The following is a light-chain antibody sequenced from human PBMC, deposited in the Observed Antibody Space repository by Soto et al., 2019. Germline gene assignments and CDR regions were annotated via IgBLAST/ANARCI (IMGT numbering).Light chain of an antibody. Sequence: QSVLTQPPSVSGAPGQRVTISCTGSSSNIGAGYDVHWYQQLPGRAPKLLIYGNTNRPSGVPDRFSGSKSGTSASLAITGLKAEDGADYYCLSFDSTLSVVFGGGTKLTFL. V-gene: IGLV1-40*01. CDR3: LSFDSTLSVV. J-gene: IGLJ2*01. CDR2: GNT. CDR1: SSNIGAGYD.